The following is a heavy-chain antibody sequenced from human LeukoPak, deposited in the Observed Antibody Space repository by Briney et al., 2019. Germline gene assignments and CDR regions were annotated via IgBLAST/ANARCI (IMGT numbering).Heavy chain of an antibody. D-gene: IGHD3-16*01. Sequence: GGSLRLSCAASGVSFTSWWMSWVRQAPGKGLEWVATIKRDGSVKRYVDSVRGRFIISRDNAENSLSLQMDSLRADDTAMYYCARLLGDSTIYDLWGQGTLVTVSS. CDR1: GVSFTSWW. V-gene: IGHV3-7*01. CDR3: ARLLGDSTIYDL. CDR2: IKRDGSVK. J-gene: IGHJ5*02.